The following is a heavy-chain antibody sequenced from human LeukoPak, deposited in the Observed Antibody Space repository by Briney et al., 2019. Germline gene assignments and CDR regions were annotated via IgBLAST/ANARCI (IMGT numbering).Heavy chain of an antibody. Sequence: SETLSLTCTVSGGSISTYYWSWIRQPPGKGLEWIGYLYYNGRTNYNPSLKSRVTLSLDTSKNQFSLKLSSVTAADTAVYYCARARDYYESSGYSYWGQGTLVTVSS. CDR1: GGSISTYY. J-gene: IGHJ4*02. D-gene: IGHD3-22*01. V-gene: IGHV4-59*01. CDR2: LYYNGRT. CDR3: ARARDYYESSGYSY.